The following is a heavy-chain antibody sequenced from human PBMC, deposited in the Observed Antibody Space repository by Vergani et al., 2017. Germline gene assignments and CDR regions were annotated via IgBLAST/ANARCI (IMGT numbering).Heavy chain of an antibody. Sequence: EVQLVQSGAAVKTPGESLKISCTGSGYSFTSYWIGWVRPLPGKGLEWMGIIYPGDSDTRYSPSFQGQVTISADKSIRTAYLQWSSLKASDTAMYYCARQGERGIVVVPAAPAAWFDPWGQGTLVTVSS. CDR1: GYSFTSYW. CDR2: IYPGDSDT. V-gene: IGHV5-51*01. D-gene: IGHD2-2*01. J-gene: IGHJ5*02. CDR3: ARQGERGIVVVPAAPAAWFDP.